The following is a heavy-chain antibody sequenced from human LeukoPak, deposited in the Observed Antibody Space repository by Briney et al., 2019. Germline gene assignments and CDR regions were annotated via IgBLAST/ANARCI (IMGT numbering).Heavy chain of an antibody. J-gene: IGHJ4*02. V-gene: IGHV4-59*11. Sequence: SETLSLTCTVSGGSISSHYWSWIRQPPGKGLEWIGYIYYSGSTNYNPSLKSRVTISVDTSKNQFSLKLSSETAADTAVYYCARGGTPWELPFDYWGQGTLVTVSS. CDR3: ARGGTPWELPFDY. D-gene: IGHD1-26*01. CDR1: GGSISSHY. CDR2: IYYSGST.